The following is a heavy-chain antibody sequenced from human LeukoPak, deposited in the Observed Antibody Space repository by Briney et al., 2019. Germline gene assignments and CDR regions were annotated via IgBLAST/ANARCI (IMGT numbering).Heavy chain of an antibody. CDR2: NSGYNGNT. CDR3: ASPSPYSGSYTV. D-gene: IGHD1-26*01. CDR1: GYTFTSYG. J-gene: IGHJ4*02. Sequence: ASVKVSCKASGYTFTSYGINWVRQGPGQGLEWMGWNSGYNGNTNYEQKLQGTVTMTTATSTSTAYMKLRSLESDDTAMYYCASPSPYSGSYTVWGQGTPVTVSS. V-gene: IGHV1-18*01.